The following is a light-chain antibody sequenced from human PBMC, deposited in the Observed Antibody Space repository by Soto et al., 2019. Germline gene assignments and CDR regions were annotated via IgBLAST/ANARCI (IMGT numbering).Light chain of an antibody. Sequence: DIQMTQSPSTLSASVGDRVTITCRASQSISRWLAWHQQKPGKAPKLLIYAASSLQSGVPSRFSGSGSGTHFTLTITSLQTEDFATYYCQHIHSIPITFGQGTRLEIK. CDR1: QSISRW. V-gene: IGKV1-5*01. J-gene: IGKJ5*01. CDR3: QHIHSIPIT. CDR2: AAS.